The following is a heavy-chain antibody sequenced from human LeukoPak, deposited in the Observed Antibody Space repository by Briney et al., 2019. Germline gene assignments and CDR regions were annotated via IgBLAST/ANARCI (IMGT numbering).Heavy chain of an antibody. CDR1: GGSISSDY. CDR3: ARDRGSGWYDY. CDR2: IQSSGST. Sequence: SETLSLTCTVSGGSISSDYWNWIRQPAGKGLEWIGRIQSSGSTNYNPSLKSRLTMSVDTSKNQFSLKLSSVTTVDTAVYYCARDRGSGWYDYWGQGTLVTVSS. D-gene: IGHD6-19*01. J-gene: IGHJ4*02. V-gene: IGHV4-4*07.